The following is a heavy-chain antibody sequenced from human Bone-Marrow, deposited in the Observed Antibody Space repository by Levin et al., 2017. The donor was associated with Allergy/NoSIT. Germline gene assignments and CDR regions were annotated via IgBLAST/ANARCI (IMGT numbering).Heavy chain of an antibody. D-gene: IGHD4-23*01. CDR1: GFTFDDYG. Sequence: GESLKISCAASGFTFDDYGMSWVRQAPGKGLEWVSGINWNGGSTGYADSVKGRFTISRDNAKNSLYLQMNSLRAEDTALYYCLSGRGGNSVWGQGTLVTVSS. J-gene: IGHJ4*02. V-gene: IGHV3-20*04. CDR3: LSGRGGNSV. CDR2: INWNGGST.